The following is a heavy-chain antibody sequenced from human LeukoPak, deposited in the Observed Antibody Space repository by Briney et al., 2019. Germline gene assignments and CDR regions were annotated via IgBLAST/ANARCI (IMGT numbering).Heavy chain of an antibody. CDR2: ISSSSSTI. V-gene: IGHV3-48*01. CDR3: AKDRELSGRLATTFDY. D-gene: IGHD1-26*01. Sequence: PGGSLRLSCAASGFTFSSYSMNWVRQAPGKGLEWVSYISSSSSTIYYADSVKGRFTISRDNSKNTLYLQMNSLRAEDTAVYYCAKDRELSGRLATTFDYWGQGTLVTVSS. CDR1: GFTFSSYS. J-gene: IGHJ4*02.